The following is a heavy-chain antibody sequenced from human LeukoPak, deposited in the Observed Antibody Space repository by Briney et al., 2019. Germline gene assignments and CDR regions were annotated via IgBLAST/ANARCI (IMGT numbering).Heavy chain of an antibody. CDR1: GFTFSNHW. D-gene: IGHD5-12*01. Sequence: PGGSLRLSCAASGFTFSNHWMHWVRQAPGKGLVWVSLINSDGSITNYADSVRGRFTISRDKAKNTLYLQMNSPRAEDTAVYYCVRVWYSGYDYDFDYWGQGTLVTVSS. CDR2: INSDGSIT. J-gene: IGHJ4*02. CDR3: VRVWYSGYDYDFDY. V-gene: IGHV3-74*01.